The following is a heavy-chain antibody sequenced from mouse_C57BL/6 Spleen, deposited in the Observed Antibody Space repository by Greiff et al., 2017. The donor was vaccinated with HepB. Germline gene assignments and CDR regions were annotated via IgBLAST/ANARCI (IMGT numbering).Heavy chain of an antibody. Sequence: VKLQESGPGLVQPSQSLSITCTVSGFSLTSYGVHWVRQSPGKGLEWLGVIWSGGSTDYNAAFISRLSISKDNSKSQVFFKMNSLQADDTAIYYCARTDLDSSGYVKAMDYWGQGTSVTVSS. CDR3: ARTDLDSSGYVKAMDY. D-gene: IGHD3-2*02. CDR2: IWSGGST. J-gene: IGHJ4*01. CDR1: GFSLTSYG. V-gene: IGHV2-2*01.